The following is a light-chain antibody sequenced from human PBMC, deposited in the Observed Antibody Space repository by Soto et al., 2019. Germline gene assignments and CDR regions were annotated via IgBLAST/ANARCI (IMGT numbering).Light chain of an antibody. CDR3: QQYHNWPIT. J-gene: IGKJ5*01. CDR1: QSVSSN. CDR2: DAS. V-gene: IGKV3-15*01. Sequence: EIVMTQSPATLSVSPGESATLSCRASQSVSSNLAWHQQKPGQAPRILMYDASTRATGISARFSGSGSGTEFTLTISSLQSEDFAVYHCQQYHNWPITFGQGTRLEIK.